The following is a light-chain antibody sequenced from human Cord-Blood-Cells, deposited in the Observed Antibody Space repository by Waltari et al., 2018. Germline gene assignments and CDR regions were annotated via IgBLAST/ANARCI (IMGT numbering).Light chain of an antibody. V-gene: IGLV2-11*01. CDR3: CSYAGSYNWV. Sequence: QSALTQPRSVSGSPGQSVTIPCTGTSSAVGGFNYVPWYQQHPGKAPKLMIYDVSKRPSGVPDRFSGSKSGNTASLTISGLQAEDEADYYCCSYAGSYNWVFGGGTKLTVL. J-gene: IGLJ3*02. CDR1: SSAVGGFNY. CDR2: DVS.